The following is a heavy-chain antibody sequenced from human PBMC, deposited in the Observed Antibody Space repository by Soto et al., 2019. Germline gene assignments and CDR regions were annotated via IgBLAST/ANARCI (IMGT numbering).Heavy chain of an antibody. CDR1: GFTFNNYG. J-gene: IGHJ4*02. D-gene: IGHD3-16*01. Sequence: QAQLVESGGSVVQPGRSLRLSCAASGFTFNNYGIHWVRQAPGKGLEWVAAISNDGSADYYADSVKGRFTISRDNPKNTMYLQMNNLKSEDTAVYSCANQERGSYFGYWGQGTLVTVSS. V-gene: IGHV3-30*18. CDR2: ISNDGSAD. CDR3: ANQERGSYFGY.